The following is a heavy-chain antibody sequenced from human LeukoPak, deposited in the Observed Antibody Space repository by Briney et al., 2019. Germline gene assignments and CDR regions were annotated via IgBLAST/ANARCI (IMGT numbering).Heavy chain of an antibody. CDR1: GGSFSGYY. D-gene: IGHD6-19*01. J-gene: IGHJ3*02. CDR2: INHSGST. Sequence: SETLSLTCAVYGGSFSGYYWSWIRQPPGKGLEWIGEINHSGSTNYNPSLKSRVTISVDTSKNQFSLKLSSVTAADTAVHYCARGPAGDGAFDIWGQGTMVTVSS. V-gene: IGHV4-34*01. CDR3: ARGPAGDGAFDI.